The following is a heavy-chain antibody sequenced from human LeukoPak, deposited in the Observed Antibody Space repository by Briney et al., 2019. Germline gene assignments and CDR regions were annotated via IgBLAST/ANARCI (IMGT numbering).Heavy chain of an antibody. V-gene: IGHV5-51*01. Sequence: TGESLKISCKGSGYSFTSYWFGWVRQMPGKGLEWMGIIYPGDSDTRYSPSFQGQVTVSADKSISTAYLQWSSLKASDTAMYYCARPTLALIAAPFSVWGQGTLVTVSS. CDR2: IYPGDSDT. CDR3: ARPTLALIAAPFSV. D-gene: IGHD6-6*01. J-gene: IGHJ4*02. CDR1: GYSFTSYW.